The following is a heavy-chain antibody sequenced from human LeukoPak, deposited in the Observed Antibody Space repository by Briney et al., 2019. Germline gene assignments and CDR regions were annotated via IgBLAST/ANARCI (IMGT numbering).Heavy chain of an antibody. V-gene: IGHV3-48*03. CDR3: AREPGYSYGQYDY. D-gene: IGHD5-18*01. CDR1: GFTFSSYE. CDR2: ISSSGSTT. J-gene: IGHJ4*02. Sequence: GGSLRLSCAASGFTFSSYEMNWVRQAPGKGLEWVSYISSSGSTTYYADSVKGRFTISRDNAKNSLYLQMNSLRAEDTAVYYCAREPGYSYGQYDYWGQGTLVTVSS.